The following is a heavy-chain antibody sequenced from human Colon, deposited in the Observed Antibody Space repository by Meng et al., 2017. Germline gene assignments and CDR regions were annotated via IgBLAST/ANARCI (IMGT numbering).Heavy chain of an antibody. Sequence: GESLKISCAVSGFSVNGSYMSWVRQAPGKGLEWIAFIYSWGTKDYAASVQGRFTISRGNSENMLYIQMNSLTPEDTAVYYCARGHTSGWYLFAFDIWGQGSMVTVSS. V-gene: IGHV3-53*05. CDR1: GFSVNGSY. J-gene: IGHJ3*02. CDR3: ARGHTSGWYLFAFDI. D-gene: IGHD6-19*01. CDR2: IYSWGTK.